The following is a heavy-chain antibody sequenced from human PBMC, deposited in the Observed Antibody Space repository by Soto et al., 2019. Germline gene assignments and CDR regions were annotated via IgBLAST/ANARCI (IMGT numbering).Heavy chain of an antibody. D-gene: IGHD2-21*02. CDR3: ARGDIVVVAASYCYYCMDV. J-gene: IGHJ6*02. CDR2: INPSGGST. V-gene: IGHV1-46*01. Sequence: ASVRVSCKDSGYTFTSYYMHWLRRAPGQGLEWMGIINPSGGSTSYAQKFQGRVTMTRDTSTSTVYVELSSLRSEDTAVYYCARGDIVVVAASYCYYCMDVWGQGTTVTVSS. CDR1: GYTFTSYY.